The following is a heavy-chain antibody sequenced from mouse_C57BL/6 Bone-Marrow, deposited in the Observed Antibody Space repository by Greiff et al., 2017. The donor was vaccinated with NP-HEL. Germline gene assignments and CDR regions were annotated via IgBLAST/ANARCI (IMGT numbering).Heavy chain of an antibody. D-gene: IGHD2-10*01. CDR2: LDPENGDT. Sequence: EVQLQQSGAELVRPGASVKLSCTASGFNIKDDYMHWVKQRPEQGLEWIGWLDPENGDTEYASKFQGKATITADTSSNTAYLQLSSLTSEDTAVYYCTTPYYVHYAMDYWGQGTSVTVSS. J-gene: IGHJ4*01. CDR1: GFNIKDDY. CDR3: TTPYYVHYAMDY. V-gene: IGHV14-4*01.